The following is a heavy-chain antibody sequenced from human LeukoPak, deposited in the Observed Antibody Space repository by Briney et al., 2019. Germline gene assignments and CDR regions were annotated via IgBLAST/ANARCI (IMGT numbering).Heavy chain of an antibody. V-gene: IGHV3-73*01. CDR3: TRPCAGDCTDNY. D-gene: IGHD2-21*02. CDR2: IRSKANNYAT. J-gene: IGHJ4*02. CDR1: GFIFSDSA. Sequence: GGSLRLSCAASGFIFSDSAMHWVRQASGKGLEWVDRIRSKANNYATTYAASVKGRFTISRDDSKNTAYLQMNSLKIEDTAVYYCTRPCAGDCTDNYWGQGTLVTVSS.